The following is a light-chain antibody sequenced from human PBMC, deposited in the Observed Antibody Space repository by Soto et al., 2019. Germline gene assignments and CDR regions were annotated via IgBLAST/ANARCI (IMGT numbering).Light chain of an antibody. J-gene: IGLJ2*01. CDR2: ENN. Sequence: QSVLTQPPSVSAAPGQKVTISCSGSSSNIGNNYVSWYRQLPGAAPKLLIYENNRRPSGIPDRFSGSKSDTSATLGITGLQTGDEADYYCGTWDSSLSGGVFGGGTKLTVL. CDR1: SSNIGNNY. CDR3: GTWDSSLSGGV. V-gene: IGLV1-51*02.